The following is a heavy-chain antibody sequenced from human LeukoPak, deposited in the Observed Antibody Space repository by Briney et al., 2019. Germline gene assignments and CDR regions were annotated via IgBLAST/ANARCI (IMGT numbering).Heavy chain of an antibody. CDR3: ARVDIVVVTATETDYYYYGMDV. CDR1: GYTFTSYD. J-gene: IGHJ6*02. V-gene: IGHV1-8*01. Sequence: GASVKVSCKASGYTFTSYDINWVRQATGQGLEWMGWMNPNSGNTGYAQKFQGRVTMTRNTSISTAYMELSSLRSEDTAVYYCARVDIVVVTATETDYYYYGMDVWGQGTTVTVSS. CDR2: MNPNSGNT. D-gene: IGHD2-21*02.